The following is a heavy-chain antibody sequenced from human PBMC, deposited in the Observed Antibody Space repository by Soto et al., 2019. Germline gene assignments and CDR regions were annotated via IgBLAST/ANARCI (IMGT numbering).Heavy chain of an antibody. V-gene: IGHV5-51*01. CDR1: GYSFTSYW. J-gene: IGHJ4*02. CDR2: IYPGDSDT. Sequence: GESLKISCKGSGYSFTSYWIGWVRQMPGKGLEWMGIIYPGDSDTRYSPSFQGQVTISADKSISTAYLQWSSLKASDTAMYYCGKARYLLVDQPLYFESWGQGTLVTVSS. CDR3: GKARYLLVDQPLYFES. D-gene: IGHD3-9*01.